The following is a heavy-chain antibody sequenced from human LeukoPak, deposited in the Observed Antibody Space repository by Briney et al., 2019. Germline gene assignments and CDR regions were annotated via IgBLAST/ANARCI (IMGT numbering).Heavy chain of an antibody. V-gene: IGHV4-59*08. CDR3: ARRVDTAMVPYFDY. J-gene: IGHJ4*02. Sequence: PSETLSLTCTVSGGSISSYYWSWIRRPPGKGLEWIGYFYYSGSTNYNPSLKSRVTISVDTSKNQFSLKLSSVTAADTAVYYCARRVDTAMVPYFDYWGQGTLVTVSS. D-gene: IGHD5-18*01. CDR2: FYYSGST. CDR1: GGSISSYY.